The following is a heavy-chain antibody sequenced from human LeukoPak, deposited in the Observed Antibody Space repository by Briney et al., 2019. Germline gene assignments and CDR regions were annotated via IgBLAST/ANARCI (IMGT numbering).Heavy chain of an antibody. V-gene: IGHV4-59*01. D-gene: IGHD3-22*01. Sequence: PSETLSLTCSVSGGSISSYYWNWIRRPPGKGLEWLGYINYSGSTNYNPSLKSRVTISLDLSKKQFSLKLTSVTAADTAMYYCARAGYYYDTMGETWGQGILVTVSS. CDR2: INYSGST. CDR1: GGSISSYY. CDR3: ARAGYYYDTMGET. J-gene: IGHJ4*02.